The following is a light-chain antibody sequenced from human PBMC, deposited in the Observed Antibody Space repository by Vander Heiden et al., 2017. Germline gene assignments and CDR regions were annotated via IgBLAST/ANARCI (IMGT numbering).Light chain of an antibody. CDR1: SSDVGNYNY. CDR3: SSYTSSSNLV. J-gene: IGLJ2*01. Sequence: QSALTQPASVSGSPGQSITISCTGTSSDVGNYNYVSWYQQNPGKAPKLRIYEVSNRPSGVSNRFSGSKSGKTASLTISGLQPEDEADYYCSSYTSSSNLVFGGGTKLTVL. V-gene: IGLV2-14*01. CDR2: EVS.